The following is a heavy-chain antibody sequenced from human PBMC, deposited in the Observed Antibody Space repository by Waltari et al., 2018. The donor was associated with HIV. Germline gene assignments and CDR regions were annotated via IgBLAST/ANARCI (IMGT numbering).Heavy chain of an antibody. V-gene: IGHV3-7*01. CDR1: EFSIGDEE. CDR3: ARESKYRGHDDACDV. CDR2: IKQDGRDK. Sequence: EVQVAESGGGLVQPGGSLRLSCVASEFSIGDEEKGWVRQAPGKGLEWVANIKQDGRDKFYAAPVKGRFTISRDYARNTVFLQMDNLGAEDTALYFCARESKYRGHDDACDVWGQGTMVTVSS. D-gene: IGHD2-21*01. J-gene: IGHJ3*01.